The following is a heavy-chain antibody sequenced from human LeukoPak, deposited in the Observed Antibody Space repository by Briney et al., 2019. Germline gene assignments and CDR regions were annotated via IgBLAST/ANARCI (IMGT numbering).Heavy chain of an antibody. V-gene: IGHV4-39*07. J-gene: IGHJ4*02. CDR1: GGSISSGSYY. Sequence: SETLSLTCTVSGGSISSGSYYWSWIRQPPGKGLEWIGNIYYSGSTYYNPSLKSRVTMSVDTSKNQFSLKLRSVTAADTAVYYCARGSYPGWYNGEFDYWGQGTLVIVSS. CDR3: ARGSYPGWYNGEFDY. CDR2: IYYSGST. D-gene: IGHD6-19*01.